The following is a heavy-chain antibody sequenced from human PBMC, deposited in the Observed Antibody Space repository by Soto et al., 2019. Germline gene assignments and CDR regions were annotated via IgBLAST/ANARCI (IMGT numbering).Heavy chain of an antibody. CDR2: IIPIFGTA. D-gene: IGHD6-13*01. CDR1: GGTFSSYA. Sequence: SVKVSCKASGGTFSSYAISWVRQAPGQGLEWKGGIIPIFGTANYAQKFHGRVTITADESTSTAYMELSSLRSEDTAVYYCARYLGSHDADDSSSWYYNWFDPWGQGTLVTISS. CDR3: ARYLGSHDADDSSSWYYNWFDP. V-gene: IGHV1-69*13. J-gene: IGHJ5*02.